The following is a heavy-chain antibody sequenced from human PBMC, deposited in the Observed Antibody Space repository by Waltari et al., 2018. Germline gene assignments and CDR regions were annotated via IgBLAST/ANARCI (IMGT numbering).Heavy chain of an antibody. CDR1: GYTFTSYY. D-gene: IGHD3-10*01. J-gene: IGHJ6*02. CDR3: ARVAGSYYYYYGMDV. V-gene: IGHV1-46*01. CDR2: INPSGGSK. Sequence: QVQLVQSGAEVKKPGASVKVSCKASGYTFTSYYMHWVRQAPGQGLEWMGIINPSGGSKSYGQKFQGRVTMTRDRATSTVYMELSSLRSEDTAVYYCARVAGSYYYYYGMDVWGQGTTVTVSS.